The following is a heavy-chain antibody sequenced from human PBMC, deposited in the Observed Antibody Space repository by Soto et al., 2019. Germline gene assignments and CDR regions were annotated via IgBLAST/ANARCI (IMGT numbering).Heavy chain of an antibody. CDR3: ANDGDGYVH. D-gene: IGHD2-21*02. J-gene: IGHJ4*02. CDR2: IKIDGSET. CDR1: GFSFNRNW. Sequence: EVQLVESGGALVQPGGSLRLSCAASGFSFNRNWMSWVRQAPGKGPEWVANIKIDGSETYYVDSVKGRFTISRDNAKNSLYLQMNNLRVEDTAVYFCANDGDGYVHWGQGTRVTVSS. V-gene: IGHV3-7*02.